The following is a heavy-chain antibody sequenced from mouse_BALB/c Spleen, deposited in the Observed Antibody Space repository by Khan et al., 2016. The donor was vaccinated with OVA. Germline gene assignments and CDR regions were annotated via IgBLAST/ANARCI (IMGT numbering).Heavy chain of an antibody. CDR1: GYTFTDYN. CDR2: IYPYNGGT. Sequence: EVELVESGPELVKPGASVKISCKASGYTFTDYNMHWVKQSHGKSLEWIGYIYPYNGGTGYNQTFKSKATLTVDNSSSTAYMELRSLTSEDSAVYYCARYSYGNYFDYWGQGTTLTVSS. J-gene: IGHJ2*01. CDR3: ARYSYGNYFDY. V-gene: IGHV1S29*02. D-gene: IGHD1-1*02.